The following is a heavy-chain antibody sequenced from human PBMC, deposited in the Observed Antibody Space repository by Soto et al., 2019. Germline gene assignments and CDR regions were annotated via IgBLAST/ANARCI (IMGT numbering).Heavy chain of an antibody. D-gene: IGHD4-17*01. Sequence: ASVKVSCKASGYTFTSYGISWVRQAPGQGLEWMGWISAYNGNTNYAQKLQGRVTMTTDTSTSTAYMELRSLRSDDTAVYYCARDPTTVTTYYYYYMDVWGKGTTVNVSS. V-gene: IGHV1-18*01. CDR3: ARDPTTVTTYYYYYMDV. CDR1: GYTFTSYG. J-gene: IGHJ6*03. CDR2: ISAYNGNT.